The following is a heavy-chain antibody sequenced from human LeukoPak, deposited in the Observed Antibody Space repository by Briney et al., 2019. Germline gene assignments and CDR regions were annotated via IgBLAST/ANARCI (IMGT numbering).Heavy chain of an antibody. J-gene: IGHJ5*02. CDR1: GGSISSYY. D-gene: IGHD3-10*01. V-gene: IGHV4-59*01. Sequence: PSETLSLTCTVSGGSISSYYWSWIRQPPGKGLEWIGYIYYSGSTKYNPSLKSRVTISVDTSKNQFSLKLSSVPAADTAVYYCARVSYYYGSGSPYNWFDPWGQGTLVTVFS. CDR3: ARVSYYYGSGSPYNWFDP. CDR2: IYYSGST.